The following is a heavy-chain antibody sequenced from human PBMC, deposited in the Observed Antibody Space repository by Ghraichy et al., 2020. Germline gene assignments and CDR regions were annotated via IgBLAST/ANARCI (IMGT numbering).Heavy chain of an antibody. CDR1: GSTFTSYD. CDR3: ARGSNYYDSSGYLGG. Sequence: ASVKVSCKASGSTFTSYDINWERQATGQGLEWMGWMNPNSGNTGYAQKFQGRVTMTRNTSISTAYMELSSLRSEDTAVYYCARGSNYYDSSGYLGGWGQGTLVTVSS. CDR2: MNPNSGNT. V-gene: IGHV1-8*01. D-gene: IGHD3-22*01. J-gene: IGHJ4*02.